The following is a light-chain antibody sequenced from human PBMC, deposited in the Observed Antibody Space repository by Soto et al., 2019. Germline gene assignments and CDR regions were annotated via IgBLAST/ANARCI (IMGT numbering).Light chain of an antibody. CDR2: EVT. V-gene: IGLV2-8*01. J-gene: IGLJ1*01. CDR1: SSDVGGYNF. CDR3: SSYAGSNNYV. Sequence: QSVVTQPPSASGSPGQSVTISCTGTSSDVGGYNFVSWYQQHPGKAPKLMIYEVTKRPSGVPDRFSGSKSANTASLTVSGLQAEDEADYYCSSYAGSNNYVFGTGTKVTVL.